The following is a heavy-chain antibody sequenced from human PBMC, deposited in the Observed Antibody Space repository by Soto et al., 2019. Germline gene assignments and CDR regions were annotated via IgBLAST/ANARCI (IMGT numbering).Heavy chain of an antibody. V-gene: IGHV1-18*01. CDR2: ISAYNGNT. D-gene: IGHD3-16*01. Sequence: GASVKVSCKASGYTFTSYGISWVRQAPGQGLEWMGWISAYNGNTNYAQKLQGRVTMTRDTSTSTVYMELRGLTSEDTAVYYCARSXGGVYGIIIEGTNWFAPWGQGTLVTVSS. CDR3: ARSXGGVYGIIIEGTNWFAP. J-gene: IGHJ5*02. CDR1: GYTFTSYG.